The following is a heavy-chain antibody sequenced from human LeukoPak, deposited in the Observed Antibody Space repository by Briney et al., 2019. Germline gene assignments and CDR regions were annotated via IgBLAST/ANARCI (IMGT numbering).Heavy chain of an antibody. J-gene: IGHJ3*02. Sequence: GGSLRLSCAASGFTFSSYSMNWVRQAPGKGLEWVSYISTSSTIYYADSVKGRFTISRDNAKNSLYLQMNSLRAEDTAVYYCARWRGSWYAFDIWGQGTMVTVSS. CDR1: GFTFSSYS. CDR3: ARWRGSWYAFDI. D-gene: IGHD6-13*01. V-gene: IGHV3-48*01. CDR2: ISTSSTI.